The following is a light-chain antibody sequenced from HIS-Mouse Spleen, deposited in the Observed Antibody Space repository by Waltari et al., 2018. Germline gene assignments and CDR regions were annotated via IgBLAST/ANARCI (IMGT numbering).Light chain of an antibody. CDR2: EGS. CDR3: CSYAGSSTVV. Sequence: QSALTQPASVSGSPGQSITLSCTGTCSHAGIYNLVSWYQQHPGKAPKRMIYEGSKRPSGVSNRFSGSKSGNTASLTISGLQAEDEADYYCCSYAGSSTVVFGGGTKLTVL. CDR1: CSHAGIYNL. J-gene: IGLJ2*01. V-gene: IGLV2-23*01.